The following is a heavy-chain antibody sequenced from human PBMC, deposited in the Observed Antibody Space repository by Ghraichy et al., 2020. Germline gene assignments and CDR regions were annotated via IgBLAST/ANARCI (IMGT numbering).Heavy chain of an antibody. CDR1: VGSFSGYY. Sequence: SETLSLTCAVYVGSFSGYYWSWIRQPPGKGLEWIGEINPTTGITNNSPFLKSRLTMLVDTSKNQFSLKLKSVTAADTAVYYCARRRELWSAAEGDAFDMWGQGTMVTVSS. J-gene: IGHJ3*02. CDR3: ARRRELWSAAEGDAFDM. CDR2: INPTTGIT. D-gene: IGHD5-18*01. V-gene: IGHV4-34*01.